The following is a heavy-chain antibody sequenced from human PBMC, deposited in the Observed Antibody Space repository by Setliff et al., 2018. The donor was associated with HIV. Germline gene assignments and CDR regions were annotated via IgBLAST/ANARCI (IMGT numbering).Heavy chain of an antibody. CDR3: ARDHYYDSSAYPSVTVPEY. J-gene: IGHJ4*02. V-gene: IGHV4-59*11. CDR2: IYYSGST. CDR1: GGSISSHY. Sequence: SETLSLTCTVSGGSISSHYWSWIRQPPGKGLEWIGSIYYSGSTNYNPSLKSRVTISVDTSKNQCSLKLSSVTAADTAVYYCARDHYYDSSAYPSVTVPEYWGQGTLVTVSS. D-gene: IGHD3-22*01.